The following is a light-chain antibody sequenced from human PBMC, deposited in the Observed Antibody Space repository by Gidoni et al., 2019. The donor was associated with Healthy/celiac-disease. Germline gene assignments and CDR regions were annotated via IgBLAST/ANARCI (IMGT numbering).Light chain of an antibody. V-gene: IGKV4-1*01. CDR1: QSVLYSSNNKNY. Sequence: DIVMTKSPDSLAVSLGERATINCKSNQSVLYSSNNKNYLTWYQQKPGQPPNLLIDWASTRESGVPDRFSGSGSGTDFTLTISSLQAEDVAVYYCQQYYSTPPTFGQGTKVEIK. J-gene: IGKJ1*01. CDR3: QQYYSTPPT. CDR2: WAS.